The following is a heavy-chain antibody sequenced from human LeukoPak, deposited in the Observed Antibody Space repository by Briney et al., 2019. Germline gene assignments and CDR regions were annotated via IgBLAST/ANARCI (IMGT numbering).Heavy chain of an antibody. Sequence: GRSLRLSCAASGFTFSTSGMHWARQAQGKGLELVALIWYDGSNEYADSVKGRFTISRDNSKNTLYLQMNSLRAEDTAVYHCAKDQGANYYYYMDVWGKGATVTVSS. CDR3: AKDQGANYYYYMDV. D-gene: IGHD4/OR15-4a*01. V-gene: IGHV3-33*06. CDR1: GFTFSTSG. CDR2: IWYDGSNE. J-gene: IGHJ6*03.